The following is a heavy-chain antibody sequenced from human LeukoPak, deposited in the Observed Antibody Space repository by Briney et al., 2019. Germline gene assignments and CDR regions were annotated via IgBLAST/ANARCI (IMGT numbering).Heavy chain of an antibody. V-gene: IGHV3-21*04. Sequence: GGSLRLSCAASGFTFSDYSINWVRQAPGKGLEWVSSINPTSTSIYYADAVKGRFTISRDNAKSSLYLQMNSLRAEDTARYYCVRLRGNSDRSGYYYFYNYCGQGIQVTVSS. J-gene: IGHJ4*02. D-gene: IGHD3-22*01. CDR3: VRLRGNSDRSGYYYFYNY. CDR2: INPTSTSI. CDR1: GFTFSDYS.